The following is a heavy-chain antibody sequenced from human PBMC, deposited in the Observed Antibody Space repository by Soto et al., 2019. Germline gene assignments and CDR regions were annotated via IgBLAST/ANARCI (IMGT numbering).Heavy chain of an antibody. V-gene: IGHV1-69*13. CDR1: GGTFSSYA. J-gene: IGHJ5*02. CDR3: ARVQPSYGGKNGWFDP. CDR2: IIPIFGTA. Sequence: SVKVSCKASGGTFSSYAISWVRQAPGQGLEWMGGIIPIFGTANYAQKFQGRVTVTADESTSTAYMELSSLRSEDTAVYYCARVQPSYGGKNGWFDPWGQGTLVTVSS. D-gene: IGHD4-17*01.